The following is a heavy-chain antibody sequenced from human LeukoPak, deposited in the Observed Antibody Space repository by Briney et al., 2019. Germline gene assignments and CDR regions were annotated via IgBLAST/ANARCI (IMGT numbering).Heavy chain of an antibody. J-gene: IGHJ4*02. D-gene: IGHD5-12*01. CDR3: ARDLRPYSGYEAAFDY. V-gene: IGHV3-23*01. Sequence: PGGSLRLSCAASGFTFSSYAMSWVRQATGKGLEWVSAISGSGGSTYYADSVKGRFTISRDNSKNTLYLQMNSLRAEDTAVYYCARDLRPYSGYEAAFDYWGQGTLVTVSS. CDR1: GFTFSSYA. CDR2: ISGSGGST.